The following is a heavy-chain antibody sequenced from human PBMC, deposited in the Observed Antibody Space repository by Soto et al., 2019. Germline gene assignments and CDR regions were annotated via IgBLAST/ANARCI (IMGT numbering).Heavy chain of an antibody. Sequence: QITLKESGPPLVKPTQTLTLTSNFSGLSLSTTGVGVGWIRQPPGKALEWLALIYWDDDKRYSPSLKCRLTSTNDTSKTPVVHTMTNMDPVDTATYYCVQSRCGGDCLQSDSSHSYYGLDVWGQGTTVTVSS. CDR3: VQSRCGGDCLQSDSSHSYYGLDV. V-gene: IGHV2-5*02. CDR2: IYWDDDK. D-gene: IGHD2-21*02. J-gene: IGHJ6*02. CDR1: GLSLSTTGVG.